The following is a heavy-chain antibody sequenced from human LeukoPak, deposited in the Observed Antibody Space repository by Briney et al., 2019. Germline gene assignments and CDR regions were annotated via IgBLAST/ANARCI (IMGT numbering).Heavy chain of an antibody. CDR3: ARDRHQYMDV. CDR1: GFTFSDYY. CDR2: ISSSSSYI. Sequence: GGSLRLSCAASGFTFSDYYMSWTRQAPGKGLEWVSSISSSSSYIYYADSVKGRFTISRDNAKNSLYLQMNSLRAEDTAVYYCARDRHQYMDVWGKGTTVTVSS. V-gene: IGHV3-11*06. J-gene: IGHJ6*03. D-gene: IGHD2-2*01.